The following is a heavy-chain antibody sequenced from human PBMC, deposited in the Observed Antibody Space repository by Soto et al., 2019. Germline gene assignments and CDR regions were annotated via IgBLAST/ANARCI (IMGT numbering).Heavy chain of an antibody. CDR1: GYTFTSYA. CDR3: ARAPYAFDS. CDR2: INACNGNT. Sequence: ASVKVSCKASGYTFTSYAMHWVRQAPGQRLEWMGWINACNGNTKYSQKFQGRVTITTDTSTSTAYMELRSLRSDDTAVYYCARAPYAFDSWGQGTMVTVSS. V-gene: IGHV1-3*01. J-gene: IGHJ3*02.